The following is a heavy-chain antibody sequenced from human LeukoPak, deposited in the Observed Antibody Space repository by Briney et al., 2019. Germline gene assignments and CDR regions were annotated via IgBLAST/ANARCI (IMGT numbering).Heavy chain of an antibody. J-gene: IGHJ6*03. CDR1: GYTFTGYY. CDR2: INPNSGGT. Sequence: ASVKVSCKASGYTFTGYYMHWVRQAPGQGLEWMGWINPNSGGTNYAQKFQGRVTMTRDTSISTAYMELSRLRSDDTAVHYCARDTRPYYYYYMDVWGKGTTVTISS. V-gene: IGHV1-2*02. CDR3: ARDTRPYYYYYMDV.